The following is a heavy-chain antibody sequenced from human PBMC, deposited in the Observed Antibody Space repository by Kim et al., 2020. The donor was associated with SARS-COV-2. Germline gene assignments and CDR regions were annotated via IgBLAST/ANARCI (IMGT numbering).Heavy chain of an antibody. CDR3: ARDHSMVRGLIYWFDP. CDR2: IIPIFGTA. CDR1: GGTFSSYA. D-gene: IGHD3-10*01. J-gene: IGHJ5*02. Sequence: SVKVSCKASGGTFSSYAISWVRQAPGQGLEWMGGIIPIFGTANYAQKFQGRVTITADESTSTAYMELSSLRSEDTAVYYCARDHSMVRGLIYWFDPWGQGTLVTVSS. V-gene: IGHV1-69*13.